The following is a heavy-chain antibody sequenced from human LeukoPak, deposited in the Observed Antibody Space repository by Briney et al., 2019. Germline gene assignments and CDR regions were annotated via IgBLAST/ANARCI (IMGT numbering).Heavy chain of an antibody. V-gene: IGHV3-30-3*02. CDR3: AKWPTRWFTDYYYYGMDV. Sequence: PGGSLRLSCAVSGFTFSSYSMHWVRQAPGEGLEWVAIILYDGSNKYYPDSVKGRFTTSRDNSKNTLYLQMNSLRAEDTAVYYCAKWPTRWFTDYYYYGMDVWGQGTTVTVSS. J-gene: IGHJ6*02. CDR2: ILYDGSNK. D-gene: IGHD4-23*01. CDR1: GFTFSSYS.